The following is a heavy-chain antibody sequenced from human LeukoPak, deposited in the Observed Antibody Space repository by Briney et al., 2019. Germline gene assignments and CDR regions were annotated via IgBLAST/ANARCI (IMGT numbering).Heavy chain of an antibody. J-gene: IGHJ4*02. V-gene: IGHV3-48*03. CDR1: GFIFSSYE. CDR2: ISTSDSTI. CDR3: ARVGATAFDY. D-gene: IGHD1-26*01. Sequence: PGGSLRLSCAASGFIFSSYEMHWVRQAPGKGLEWVSYISTSDSTIYYADSVKGRFTISRDNAKNSLYLQMNSLRAEDTAVYYCARVGATAFDYWGQGTLVTVSS.